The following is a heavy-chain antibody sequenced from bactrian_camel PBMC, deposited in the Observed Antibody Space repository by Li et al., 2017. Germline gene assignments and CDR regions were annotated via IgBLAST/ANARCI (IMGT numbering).Heavy chain of an antibody. CDR1: GYARGSYC. CDR3: AADRLGLCTAVEWDQVNYDF. J-gene: IGHJ4*01. Sequence: VQLVESGGGSVQSGGSLTLSCQASGYARGSYCMSWFRQAPGKEREGVARIATGSGNTYYADSVKGRFSVSQDEARRVMTLQMTRLKPEDTSRYSCAADRLGLCTAVEWDQVNYDFWGRGTQVTVS. D-gene: IGHD6*01. CDR2: IATGSGNT. V-gene: IGHV3S1*01.